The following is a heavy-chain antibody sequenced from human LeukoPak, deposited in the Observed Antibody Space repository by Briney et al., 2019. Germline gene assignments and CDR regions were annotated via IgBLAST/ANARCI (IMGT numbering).Heavy chain of an antibody. CDR2: ISYDGSNK. CDR3: VKLGYSSGWYDFQIDAFDF. CDR1: GFSFSSYG. D-gene: IGHD6-19*01. Sequence: GGSLRLSCAASGFSFSSYGMHWVRQAPGKGLEWVAVISYDGSNKFYADSVKGRFTISRDNSKNTLYLQMNSLRAEDTAVYYCVKLGYSSGWYDFQIDAFDFWGQGTMVTVSS. V-gene: IGHV3-30*18. J-gene: IGHJ3*01.